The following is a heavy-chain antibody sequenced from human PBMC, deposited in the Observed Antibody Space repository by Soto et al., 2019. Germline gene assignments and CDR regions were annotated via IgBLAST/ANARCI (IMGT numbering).Heavy chain of an antibody. Sequence: ASVKVSCKASGYTFTGYYMHWVRQAPGQGLEWMGWINPNSGGTNYAQKFQGWVTMTRETSISTAYMELSRLRSDDTAVYYCAREIRGVVPYYYYGMDVWGQGTTVTVSS. CDR2: INPNSGGT. J-gene: IGHJ6*02. V-gene: IGHV1-2*04. CDR3: AREIRGVVPYYYYGMDV. CDR1: GYTFTGYY. D-gene: IGHD3-10*01.